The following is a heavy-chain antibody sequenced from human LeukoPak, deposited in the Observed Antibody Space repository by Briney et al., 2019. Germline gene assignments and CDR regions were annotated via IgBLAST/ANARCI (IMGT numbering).Heavy chain of an antibody. CDR2: IYHSGST. V-gene: IGHV4-30-2*01. Sequence: TLSLTCTVSGGSISSGGYYWSWIRQPPGKGLEWIGYIYHSGSTYYNPSLKSRVTISVDRSKNQYSLKLSSVTAADTAVYYCARDYDAFDIWGQGTMVTVSS. CDR1: GGSISSGGYY. J-gene: IGHJ3*02. CDR3: ARDYDAFDI.